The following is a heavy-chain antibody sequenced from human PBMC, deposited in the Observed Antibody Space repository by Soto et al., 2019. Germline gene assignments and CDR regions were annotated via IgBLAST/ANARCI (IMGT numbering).Heavy chain of an antibody. CDR1: GFTFSSYA. D-gene: IGHD5-18*01. CDR3: AKGTAPDY. V-gene: IGHV3-23*01. J-gene: IGHJ4*02. CDR2: ISGSGVGT. Sequence: GSLRLSCAASGFTFSSYAMTWVRQAPGKGLEWVSAISGSGVGTYYADSVKGRFTISRDNSKNTLYLQMNSLRAEDTAIYYCAKGTAPDYWGQGTLVTVSS.